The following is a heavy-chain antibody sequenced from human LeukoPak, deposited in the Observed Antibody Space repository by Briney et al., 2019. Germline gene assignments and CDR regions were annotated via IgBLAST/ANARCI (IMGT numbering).Heavy chain of an antibody. Sequence: PSEALSLTCTVSGVSISSSNSYWGWIRQPPGKGLEWIGSIYHSGSTYYNPSLRSRVIISVDTSKNQFTLNLSSVTAADTAVYYCAKSSYVNHPFDIWGQGTMVTVSS. CDR2: IYHSGST. CDR1: GVSISSSNSY. J-gene: IGHJ3*02. V-gene: IGHV4-39*01. D-gene: IGHD3-16*01. CDR3: AKSSYVNHPFDI.